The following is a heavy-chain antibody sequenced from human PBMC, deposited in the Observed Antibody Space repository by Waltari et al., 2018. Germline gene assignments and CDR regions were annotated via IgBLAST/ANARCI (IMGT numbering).Heavy chain of an antibody. CDR3: ARGALEYQLLTYYFDY. V-gene: IGHV4-39*07. D-gene: IGHD2-2*01. CDR1: GGSISSSSYS. Sequence: QLQLQESGPGLVKPSEPLSLTCTVSGGSISSSSYSWGWTRQPPGKGLEWIGSIYYSGSTYYNPSLKSRVTISVDTSKNQFSLKLSSVTAADTAVYYCARGALEYQLLTYYFDYWGQGTLVTVSS. J-gene: IGHJ4*02. CDR2: IYYSGST.